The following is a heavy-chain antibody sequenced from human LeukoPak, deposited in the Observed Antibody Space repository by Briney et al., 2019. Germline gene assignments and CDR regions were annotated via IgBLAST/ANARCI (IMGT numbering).Heavy chain of an antibody. V-gene: IGHV3-23*01. D-gene: IGHD5-12*01. CDR1: GLTSSNYA. Sequence: GGSLRLSCVDSGLTSSNYAMSWVRQAPGKGLEWVSDISASGATTSYADSVKGRFTVSRDDSKNTLYLQMNSLRAEDTAVYYCARDHGLPTSYWYYGMDVWGQGTTVIVSS. CDR3: ARDHGLPTSYWYYGMDV. CDR2: ISASGATT. J-gene: IGHJ6*02.